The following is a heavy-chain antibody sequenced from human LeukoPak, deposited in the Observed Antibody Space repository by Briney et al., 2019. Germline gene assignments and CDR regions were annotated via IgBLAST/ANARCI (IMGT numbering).Heavy chain of an antibody. CDR1: GYTFTSYY. Sequence: VASVTVSCTASGYTFTSYYMHWVRQAPGQGLEWMGIINPSGGSTSYAQKFQGRVTMTRDTSTSTVYMELSSLRSEDTAVYYCAGYYDFWSGYYSLTGYGMDVWGQGTTVTVSS. CDR2: INPSGGST. CDR3: AGYYDFWSGYYSLTGYGMDV. J-gene: IGHJ6*02. V-gene: IGHV1-46*01. D-gene: IGHD3-3*01.